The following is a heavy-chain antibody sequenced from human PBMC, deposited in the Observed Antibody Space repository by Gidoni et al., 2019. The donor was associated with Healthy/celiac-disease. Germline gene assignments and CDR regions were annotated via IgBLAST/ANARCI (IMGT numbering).Heavy chain of an antibody. CDR2: IIPIVGTA. Sequence: QVQLVQSGAAVKKPWSSVTVSCKASGGTFRSSAISWVRQAPGQGLEWMGGIIPIVGTANYAQKLQGRVTINADESTSTADMELSSLRSEDTAVYYCARAEGYCTNGVCYNDAFDIWGQGTMVTVSS. D-gene: IGHD2-8*01. V-gene: IGHV1-69*01. J-gene: IGHJ3*02. CDR1: GGTFRSSA. CDR3: ARAEGYCTNGVCYNDAFDI.